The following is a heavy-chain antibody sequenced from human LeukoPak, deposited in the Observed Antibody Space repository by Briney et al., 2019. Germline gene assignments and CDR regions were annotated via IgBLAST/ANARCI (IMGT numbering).Heavy chain of an antibody. Sequence: GGSLRLSCEAAGFTFRDYVMNWVRQAPGKGLEWVSSISGGGDKATYAESVRGRFTVSRDSSRNTVYLQMNSLRAEDTAFYFCASGSYLRLDSGSFFDYWGQGTLGTVSS. CDR3: ASGSYLRLDSGSFFDY. V-gene: IGHV3-23*01. CDR1: GFTFRDYV. J-gene: IGHJ4*02. CDR2: ISGGGDKA. D-gene: IGHD1-26*01.